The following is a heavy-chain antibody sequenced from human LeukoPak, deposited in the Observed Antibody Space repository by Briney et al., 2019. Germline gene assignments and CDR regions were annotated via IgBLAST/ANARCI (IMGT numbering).Heavy chain of an antibody. Sequence: GGSLRLSCAASGFTFSSYSMNWVRQAPGKGLEWVSSISSSSCIYYADSVKGRFTISRDNAKNSLYLQMNSLRAEDTAVYYCARALNYYDSSGYWGQGTLVTVSS. V-gene: IGHV3-21*01. CDR2: ISSSSCI. D-gene: IGHD3-22*01. CDR3: ARALNYYDSSGY. CDR1: GFTFSSYS. J-gene: IGHJ4*02.